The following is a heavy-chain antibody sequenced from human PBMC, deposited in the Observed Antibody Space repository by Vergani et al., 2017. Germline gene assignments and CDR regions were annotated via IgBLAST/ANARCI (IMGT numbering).Heavy chain of an antibody. V-gene: IGHV3-15*07. Sequence: EVQLVESGGGIVKPAGSLRLSCVASGFSFRNAWMNWVRRTPGKGLEWVGRIKSTFDRGTTDYAAAVKGRFTISRDDSKNTLFLQMNGLKTEDIGVYYCTTDPRYCGDGSCYWLRDHHYYGMDVWGQXP. CDR2: IKSTFDRGTT. D-gene: IGHD2-21*01. J-gene: IGHJ6*02. CDR3: TTDPRYCGDGSCYWLRDHHYYGMDV. CDR1: GFSFRNAW.